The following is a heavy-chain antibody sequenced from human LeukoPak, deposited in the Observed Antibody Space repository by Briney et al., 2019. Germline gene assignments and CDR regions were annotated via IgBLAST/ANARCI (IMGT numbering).Heavy chain of an antibody. D-gene: IGHD1-26*01. CDR1: GGSFSGYS. J-gene: IGHJ3*02. Sequence: SETLSLTCAVYGGSFSGYSWSWIRQPPGKGLEWIGYIYHSGSTYYNPSLKSRVTISVDRSKNQFSLKLSSVTAADTAVYYCARGVGATSDAFDIWGQGTMVTVSS. V-gene: IGHV4-30-2*01. CDR3: ARGVGATSDAFDI. CDR2: IYHSGST.